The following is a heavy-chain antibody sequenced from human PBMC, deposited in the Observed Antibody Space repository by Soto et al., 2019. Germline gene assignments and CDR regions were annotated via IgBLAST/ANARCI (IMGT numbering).Heavy chain of an antibody. CDR3: ARASSIAARLLVYNWFDP. V-gene: IGHV6-1*01. Sequence: SQTLSLTSAISGDSVSSNSAAWNWIRPSPSRGLEWLGNTYYRAKWYNDYAVTVKSRITINTDTSKNQFSLQLNSATAEDTAVYYCARASSIAARLLVYNWFDPWGQGTLVTVSS. D-gene: IGHD6-6*01. CDR1: GDSVSSNSAA. J-gene: IGHJ5*02. CDR2: TYYRAKWYN.